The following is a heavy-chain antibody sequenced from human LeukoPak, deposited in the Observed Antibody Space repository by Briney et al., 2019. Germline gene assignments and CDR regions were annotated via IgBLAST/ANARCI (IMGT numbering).Heavy chain of an antibody. CDR2: ISAYNGNT. CDR1: GYTFTSYG. Sequence: ASVKVSCKASGYTFTSYGISWVRQAPGQGLEWMGWISAYNGNTNYAQKLQGRVTMTTDTSTSTAYMELRSLRSDDTAVYYCARYCSSTSCYAGRHLDYLGQGTLVTVSS. V-gene: IGHV1-18*01. CDR3: ARYCSSTSCYAGRHLDY. D-gene: IGHD2-2*01. J-gene: IGHJ4*02.